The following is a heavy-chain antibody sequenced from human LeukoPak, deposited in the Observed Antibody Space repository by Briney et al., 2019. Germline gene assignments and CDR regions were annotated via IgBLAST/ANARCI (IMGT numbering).Heavy chain of an antibody. CDR1: GGSISSYY. CDR3: ARSEDRPTTFDY. Sequence: PETLSLTCTVSGGSISSYYWSRIRQPAGKGLEWIGRIYTSGSTNYNPSLKSRVTMSVDTSKNQFSLKLSSVTAADTAVYYCARSEDRPTTFDYWGQGTVVTVSS. CDR2: IYTSGST. V-gene: IGHV4-4*07. J-gene: IGHJ4*02. D-gene: IGHD1-14*01.